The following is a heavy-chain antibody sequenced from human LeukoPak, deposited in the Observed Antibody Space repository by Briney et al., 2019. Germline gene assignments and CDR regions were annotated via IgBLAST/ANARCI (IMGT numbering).Heavy chain of an antibody. D-gene: IGHD2-15*01. CDR2: INAANGNT. J-gene: IGHJ4*02. V-gene: IGHV1-3*01. CDR3: ARDLGYCSGGSCTESIY. Sequence: PVASVKVSCKASGYTFTNYAMHWVRQAPGQRFEWVGWINAANGNTKYSEKFQGRVTITRDTSANTAYMELSSLRSEDTAVYYWARDLGYCSGGSCTESIYWGQGTLVTVSS. CDR1: GYTFTNYA.